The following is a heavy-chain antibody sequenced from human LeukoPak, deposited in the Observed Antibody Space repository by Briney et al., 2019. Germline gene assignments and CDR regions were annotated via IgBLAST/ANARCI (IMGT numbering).Heavy chain of an antibody. D-gene: IGHD1-1*01. CDR3: ARDPKLAHVGGSAD. J-gene: IGHJ4*02. CDR2: IIPIFGTA. CDR1: GGTFSSYA. V-gene: IGHV1-69*06. Sequence: SVKVSCKASGGTFSSYAISWVRQAPGQGLGWMGGIIPIFGTANYAQKFQGRVTITADKSTSTAYMELSSLRSEDTAVYYCARDPKLAHVGGSADWGQGTLVTVSS.